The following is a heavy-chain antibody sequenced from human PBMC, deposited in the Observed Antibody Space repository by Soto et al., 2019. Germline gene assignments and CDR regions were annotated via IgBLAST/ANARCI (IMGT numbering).Heavy chain of an antibody. CDR3: ARGGYYYDSSDNWFDP. V-gene: IGHV1-69*13. CDR1: GGTFSSYA. D-gene: IGHD3-22*01. J-gene: IGHJ5*02. CDR2: IIPIFGTA. Sequence: SVTVSCKASGGTFSSYAISWVRQAPGQGLEWMGGIIPIFGTANYAQKFQGRVTITADESTSTAYMELSSLRSEDTAVYYCARGGYYYDSSDNWFDPWGQGTLVTVSS.